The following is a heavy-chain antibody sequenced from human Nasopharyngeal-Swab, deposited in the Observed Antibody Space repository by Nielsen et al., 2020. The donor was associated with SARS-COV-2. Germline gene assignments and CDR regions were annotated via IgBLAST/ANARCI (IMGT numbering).Heavy chain of an antibody. CDR1: EFTFSSYW. Sequence: GGSLRLSCAASEFTFSSYWMHWVRQAPGKGLVWVSRINTDGSSTTYADSVEGRFTISRDNAKNTLYLQMNSLRAEDTAVYYCAEQWLVYYWGQGTLVTVSS. CDR2: INTDGSST. D-gene: IGHD6-19*01. CDR3: AEQWLVYY. J-gene: IGHJ4*02. V-gene: IGHV3-74*01.